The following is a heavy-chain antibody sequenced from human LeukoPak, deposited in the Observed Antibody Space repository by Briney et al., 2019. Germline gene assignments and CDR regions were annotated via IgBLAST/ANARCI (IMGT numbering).Heavy chain of an antibody. CDR1: GFTFRSYS. Sequence: PGGSLRLSCAASGFTFRSYSMNWVRRVPGKGLEWISYMSSSSHTIYYEDSVRGRFTISRDNAKNSLHLQMNSLRAEDTGIYYCASTAGYFNYWGQGTLVTVSS. J-gene: IGHJ4*02. CDR2: MSSSSHTI. V-gene: IGHV3-48*01. D-gene: IGHD3-22*01. CDR3: ASTAGYFNY.